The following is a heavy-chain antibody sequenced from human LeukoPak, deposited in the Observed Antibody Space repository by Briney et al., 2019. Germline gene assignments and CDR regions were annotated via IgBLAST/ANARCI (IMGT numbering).Heavy chain of an antibody. D-gene: IGHD3-10*01. J-gene: IGHJ3*01. CDR3: ARGLGSGTL. CDR1: AYSVNSGYY. CDR2: IYHTGSA. Sequence: KPSETLSLTCAVSAYSVNSGYYWVWIRQPPGKGLEWIGSIYHTGSAYYDPSLKSRVTISVDTSKSQFSLNLTSVTAADTAVYYCARGLGSGTLWGQGTMVTVSS. V-gene: IGHV4-38-2*01.